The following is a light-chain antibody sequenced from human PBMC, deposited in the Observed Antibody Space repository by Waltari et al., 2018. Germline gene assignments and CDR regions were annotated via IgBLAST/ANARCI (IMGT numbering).Light chain of an antibody. Sequence: PFSCWASQSVSGYVAWSQQKPGQSPRLLIYHASTRATGIPDRFSGSGSGTDFSLTISRLEPEDFAMYYCHQYVESPATFGQGTKVEIK. CDR3: HQYVESPAT. V-gene: IGKV3-20*01. J-gene: IGKJ1*01. CDR1: QSVSGY. CDR2: HAS.